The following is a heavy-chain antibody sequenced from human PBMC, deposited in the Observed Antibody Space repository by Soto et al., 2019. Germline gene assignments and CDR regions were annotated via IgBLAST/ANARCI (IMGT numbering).Heavy chain of an antibody. J-gene: IGHJ4*02. CDR2: IYYSGST. CDR3: ARGDILTGYQLDYFDY. Sequence: SETLSLTCTVSGGSISSGGYYWSWIRQHPGKGLEWIGYIYYSGSTYYNPSLKSRVTISVDTSKNQFSLKLSSVTAADTAVYYCARGDILTGYQLDYFDYWGQGTLVTVSS. CDR1: GGSISSGGYY. V-gene: IGHV4-31*03. D-gene: IGHD3-9*01.